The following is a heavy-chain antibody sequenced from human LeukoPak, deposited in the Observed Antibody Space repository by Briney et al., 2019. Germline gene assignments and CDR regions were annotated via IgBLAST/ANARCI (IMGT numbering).Heavy chain of an antibody. Sequence: GGSLRLSCVVSGFTFSTYGMSWVRQAPGKGLEWVSVIHSGGSTYYADSVKGRFTISRDNAKNTLYLQMNSLRAEDTAVYYCARTYNYDSSGYYLPYYYYGMDVWGQGTTVTVSS. CDR2: IHSGGST. V-gene: IGHV3-53*01. CDR3: ARTYNYDSSGYYLPYYYYGMDV. D-gene: IGHD3-22*01. CDR1: GFTFSTYG. J-gene: IGHJ6*02.